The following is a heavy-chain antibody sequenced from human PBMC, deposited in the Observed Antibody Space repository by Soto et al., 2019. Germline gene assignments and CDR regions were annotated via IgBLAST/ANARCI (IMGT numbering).Heavy chain of an antibody. Sequence: ASVKVSCKASGYTFTSYDINWVRQATGQGLEWMGWMNPNSGNTDYAQKFQGRVTMTRNTSISTAYMELSSLRSEDTAVYYCARERTGTTSMDVWGQGTTVTVSS. CDR2: MNPNSGNT. CDR1: GYTFTSYD. D-gene: IGHD1-1*01. V-gene: IGHV1-8*01. CDR3: ARERTGTTSMDV. J-gene: IGHJ6*02.